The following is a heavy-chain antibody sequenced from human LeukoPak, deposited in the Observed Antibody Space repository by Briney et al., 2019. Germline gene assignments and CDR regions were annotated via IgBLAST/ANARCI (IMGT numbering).Heavy chain of an antibody. Sequence: GESLKLTCAASGFTISDSAIHWVRQPSGKGLEWVGLIDRPAKSYATAYGASVGGRFTISRDDSKYTAYLQMDSLKTEDTALYYCTRDRGTYNWLDPWGQGTLVTVSS. CDR3: TRDRGTYNWLDP. V-gene: IGHV3-73*01. J-gene: IGHJ5*02. CDR2: IDRPAKSYAT. D-gene: IGHD1-26*01. CDR1: GFTISDSA.